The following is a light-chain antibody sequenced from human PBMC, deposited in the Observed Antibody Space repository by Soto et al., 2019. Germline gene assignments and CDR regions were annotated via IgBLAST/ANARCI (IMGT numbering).Light chain of an antibody. CDR2: EVS. V-gene: IGLV2-14*01. CDR1: SSDVGGYNY. J-gene: IGLJ2*01. Sequence: QSVLTQPASVSGSPGQSITISCTGTSSDVGGYNYVSWYQHYPGKAPKLMIYEVSNRPSGVSNRCSGSKSGNTASLTISGLQADDEADYYCSPYTSSSTVIFGGGTKLTVL. CDR3: SPYTSSSTVI.